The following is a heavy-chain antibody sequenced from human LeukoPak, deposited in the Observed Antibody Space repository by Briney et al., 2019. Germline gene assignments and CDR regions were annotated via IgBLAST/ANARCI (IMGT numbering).Heavy chain of an antibody. D-gene: IGHD2-2*02. CDR3: AKASVAIPQYCNS. CDR1: GFSFNNYR. CDR2: ISGTGSST. Sequence: PGGSLRLSCVASGFSFNNYRMTWVRQAPGKGLEWVSTISGTGSSTYYADSAKGRFTISRDNSKDTLFLQLNSLTAADTAMYFCAKASVAIPQYCNSWGQGTLVTVSS. J-gene: IGHJ5*02. V-gene: IGHV3-23*01.